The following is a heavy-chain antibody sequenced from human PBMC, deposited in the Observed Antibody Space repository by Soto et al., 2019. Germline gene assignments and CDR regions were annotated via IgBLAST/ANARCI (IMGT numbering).Heavy chain of an antibody. CDR2: ISYDGSNK. D-gene: IGHD6-13*01. V-gene: IGHV3-30*18. J-gene: IGHJ6*02. Sequence: QVQLVESGGGVVQPGRSLRLSCAASGFTFSSYGMHWVRQAPGKGLEWVAVISYDGSNKYYADSVKGRFTISRDNSKNTLYLQMNSLRADDTAVYYCAKDRDSSSWRYYYYYGMDVWGQGTTVTVSS. CDR1: GFTFSSYG. CDR3: AKDRDSSSWRYYYYYGMDV.